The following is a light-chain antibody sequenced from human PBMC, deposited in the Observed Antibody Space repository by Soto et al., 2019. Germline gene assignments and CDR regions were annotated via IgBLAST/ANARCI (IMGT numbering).Light chain of an antibody. CDR1: SSDLGGYNY. CDR2: EVS. Sequence: QSALTQPPSASGSPGQSVTISCTGTSSDLGGYNYVSWYQQHPGKAPKLIIYEVSKRPSGVPDRFSGSKSGNTASLTVSGLQAEDEADYYCSSYAGSNNFGVFGTGTKVTVL. CDR3: SSYAGSNNFGV. V-gene: IGLV2-8*01. J-gene: IGLJ1*01.